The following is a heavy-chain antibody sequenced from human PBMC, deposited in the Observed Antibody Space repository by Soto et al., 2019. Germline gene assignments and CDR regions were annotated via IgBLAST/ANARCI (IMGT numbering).Heavy chain of an antibody. CDR1: GFTFSSYW. CDR3: AASPDYGPQFDF. D-gene: IGHD4-17*01. J-gene: IGHJ4*02. Sequence: SLRLSCAASGFTFSSYWINWVRQAPGKGLEWVANIKQDGSEKYYVDSVKGRFTISRDSAENSVYLQMHSLRAEDTAVYYCAASPDYGPQFDFWGQGSLVTVSS. V-gene: IGHV3-7*01. CDR2: IKQDGSEK.